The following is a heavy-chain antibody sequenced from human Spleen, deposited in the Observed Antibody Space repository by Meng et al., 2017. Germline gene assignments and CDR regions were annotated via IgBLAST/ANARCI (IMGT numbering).Heavy chain of an antibody. Sequence: ASVKVSCKASGYTFTDYYILWVRRAPGQGLEWMGRIDPKSGDTHYAQRFQGRVTMTGDTSISTAYMELSSLRSEDTAVYYCAIVELVATGYYYYGMDVWGQGTTVTVSS. CDR3: AIVELVATGYYYYGMDV. J-gene: IGHJ6*02. D-gene: IGHD5-12*01. V-gene: IGHV1-2*06. CDR2: IDPKSGDT. CDR1: GYTFTDYY.